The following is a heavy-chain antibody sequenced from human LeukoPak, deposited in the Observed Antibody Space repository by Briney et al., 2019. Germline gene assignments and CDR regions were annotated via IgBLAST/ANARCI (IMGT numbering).Heavy chain of an antibody. V-gene: IGHV3-7*03. CDR1: GFTFSSYW. Sequence: SGGSLRLSCAASGFTFSSYWMSWVRQAPGKGLEWVANIKQDGSEKYYVDSVKGRFTISRDNAKNSLYLQMNSLRAEDTAVYYCARGGGRYYYDSSGYHFDYWGQGTLVTVSS. D-gene: IGHD3-22*01. J-gene: IGHJ4*02. CDR2: IKQDGSEK. CDR3: ARGGGRYYYDSSGYHFDY.